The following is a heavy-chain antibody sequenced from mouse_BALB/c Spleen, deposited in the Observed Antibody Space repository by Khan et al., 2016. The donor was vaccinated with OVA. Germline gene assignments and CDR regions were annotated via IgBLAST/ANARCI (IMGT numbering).Heavy chain of an antibody. CDR1: GYSFTGYT. CDR3: VRSASYGDYVEAWFAY. J-gene: IGHJ3*01. Sequence: EVQLQQSGPELVKPGASMKMSCKASGYSFTGYTMNWVKQSHGKNLEWIGLINHYNGGTAYNQKFRGKATLTVDKSSNTAYMELLSPTSDDSAVYYCVRSASYGDYVEAWFAYWGQGTLVTVSA. D-gene: IGHD2-13*01. V-gene: IGHV1-26*01. CDR2: INHYNGGT.